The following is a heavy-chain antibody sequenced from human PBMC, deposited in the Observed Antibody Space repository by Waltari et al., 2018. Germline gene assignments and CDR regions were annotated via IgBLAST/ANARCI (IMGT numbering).Heavy chain of an antibody. CDR1: GGSISSGSYY. V-gene: IGHV4-61*02. D-gene: IGHD1-26*01. CDR3: ARSGSGSYRYFDY. CDR2: IYTSGSP. Sequence: QVQLQESGPGLVKPSQTLSLTCTVSGGSISSGSYYWSWIRQPAGKGLEWIGRIYTSGSPNYNPSLKSRVTISVDTSKNQFSLKLSSVTAADTAVYYCARSGSGSYRYFDYWGQGTLVTVSS. J-gene: IGHJ4*02.